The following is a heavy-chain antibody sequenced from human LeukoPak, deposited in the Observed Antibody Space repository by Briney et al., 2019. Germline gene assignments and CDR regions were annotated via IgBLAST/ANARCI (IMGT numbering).Heavy chain of an antibody. Sequence: GESLKISRKGSGYSFTSYWIAWVRQMPGKGLEWIGIIYPGDSDTRYSPSFQGQVTISADKSISTAYLQWSSLKASDTAMYYCARRNYYDSSGYYLRNGMDVWGQGTTVTVSS. CDR1: GYSFTSYW. V-gene: IGHV5-51*01. CDR2: IYPGDSDT. D-gene: IGHD3-22*01. J-gene: IGHJ6*02. CDR3: ARRNYYDSSGYYLRNGMDV.